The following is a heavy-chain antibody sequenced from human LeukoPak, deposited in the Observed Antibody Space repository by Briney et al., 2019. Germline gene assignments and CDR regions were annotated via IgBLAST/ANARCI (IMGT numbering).Heavy chain of an antibody. CDR1: GFTFSDYW. Sequence: GGSLRLSCAASGFTFSDYWMRWVRQAPGKGLEWVANINQDGIEKYYVDSVKGRVITSRDNAKNSLYLQMNSLRAEDTAVYYCVRAHLVRGVIRNYYYGMDVWGQGTTVTVSS. CDR3: VRAHLVRGVIRNYYYGMDV. J-gene: IGHJ6*02. CDR2: INQDGIEK. D-gene: IGHD3-10*01. V-gene: IGHV3-7*01.